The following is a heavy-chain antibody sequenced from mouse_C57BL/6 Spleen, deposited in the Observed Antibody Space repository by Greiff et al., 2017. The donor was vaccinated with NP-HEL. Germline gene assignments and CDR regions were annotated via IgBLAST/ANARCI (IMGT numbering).Heavy chain of an antibody. Sequence: QVQLQQSGPELVKPGASVKISCKASGYSFTSYYIHWVKQRPGQGLEWIGWIYPGSGNTKYNEKFKGKATLTADTSSSTAYMQLSSLTSEDSAVYYCARRIYYGSSYDAMDYWGQGTSVTVSS. J-gene: IGHJ4*01. D-gene: IGHD1-1*01. CDR1: GYSFTSYY. CDR2: IYPGSGNT. V-gene: IGHV1-66*01. CDR3: ARRIYYGSSYDAMDY.